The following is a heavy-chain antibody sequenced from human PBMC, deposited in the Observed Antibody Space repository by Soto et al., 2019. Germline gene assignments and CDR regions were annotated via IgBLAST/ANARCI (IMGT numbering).Heavy chain of an antibody. J-gene: IGHJ4*02. V-gene: IGHV3-23*01. CDR1: GFTFSSYA. D-gene: IGHD6-13*01. CDR2: ISGSGGST. Sequence: PGGSLRLSCAASGFTFSSYAMSWVRQAPGKGLEWVSVISGSGGSTYYADSVKGRFTISRDNSKNTLYLQMNSLRAEDTAVYYCAKDRSFSSSWPRDYFDYWGQGTLVTVSS. CDR3: AKDRSFSSSWPRDYFDY.